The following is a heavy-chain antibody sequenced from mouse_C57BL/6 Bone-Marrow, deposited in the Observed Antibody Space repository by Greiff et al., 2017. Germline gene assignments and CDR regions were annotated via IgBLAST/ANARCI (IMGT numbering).Heavy chain of an antibody. D-gene: IGHD2-14*01. CDR2: IDPSDSYT. CDR3: ARGVLRGFAY. Sequence: QVQLQQPGAELVKPGASVKLSCKASGYTFTSYWMQWVKQRPGQGLEWIGEIDPSDSYTNYNQKFKGKATLTVDTSSSPAYMQLSSLTSEDSAVYYCARGVLRGFAYWGQGTLVTVSA. CDR1: GYTFTSYW. J-gene: IGHJ3*01. V-gene: IGHV1-50*01.